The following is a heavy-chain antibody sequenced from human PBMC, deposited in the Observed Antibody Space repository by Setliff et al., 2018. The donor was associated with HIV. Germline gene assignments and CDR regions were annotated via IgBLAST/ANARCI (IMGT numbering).Heavy chain of an antibody. Sequence: PSETLSLTCGVFRGPFSGYFWSWIRQSPGRGLEWIGEINFSGTTNYNPSLKSRVTISIDTSKEWFSLNLTSVTAADTATYYCVRGGGEHYSLFSGYYTPWGDFWGQGTLGTVS. CDR1: RGPFSGYF. CDR2: INFSGTT. V-gene: IGHV4-34*01. J-gene: IGHJ4*02. D-gene: IGHD3-3*01. CDR3: VRGGGEHYSLFSGYYTPWGDF.